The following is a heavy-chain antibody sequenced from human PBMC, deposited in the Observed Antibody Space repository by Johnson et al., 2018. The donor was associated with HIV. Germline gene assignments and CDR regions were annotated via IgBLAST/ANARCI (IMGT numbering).Heavy chain of an antibody. CDR2: ITGDGGST. V-gene: IGHV3-23*04. CDR3: ARSTYCGGECYSVAFDI. D-gene: IGHD2-21*01. CDR1: GFTFSNYA. J-gene: IGHJ3*02. Sequence: VQLVESGGDLVQPGGSLRLSCAASGFTFSNYAMNWVRQAPGKGLEWVSLITGDGGSTYYADSVKGRFTISRDNSKNTLYLQMNSLRAEDTAVYYCARSTYCGGECYSVAFDIWGQGTMVTVSS.